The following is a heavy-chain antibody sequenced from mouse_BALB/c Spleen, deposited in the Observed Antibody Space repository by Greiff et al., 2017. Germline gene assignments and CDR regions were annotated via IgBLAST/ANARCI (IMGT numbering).Heavy chain of an antibody. CDR2: IDPENGDT. J-gene: IGHJ3*01. CDR3: NAFSTMITGFAY. D-gene: IGHD2-4*01. CDR1: GFNIKDYY. V-gene: IGHV14-4*02. Sequence: EVQLVESGAELVRSGASVKLSCTASGFNIKDYYMHWVKQRPEQGLEWIGWIDPENGDTEYAPKFQGKATMTADTSSNTAYLQLSSLTSEDTAVYYCNAFSTMITGFAYWGQGTLVTVSA.